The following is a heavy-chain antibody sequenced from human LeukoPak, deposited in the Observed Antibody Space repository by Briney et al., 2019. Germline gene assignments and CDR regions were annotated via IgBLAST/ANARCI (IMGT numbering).Heavy chain of an antibody. D-gene: IGHD3-10*01. CDR2: INPSGGST. J-gene: IGHJ3*02. CDR1: GYTFTSYY. Sequence: ASVKVSCKASGYTFTSYYMHWVRQAPGQGLEWMGIINPSGGSTSHAQKFQGRVTMTRDTSTSTVYVELSSLRSEDTAVYYCARGHMLLWFGELLGPGAFDIWGQGTMVTVSS. CDR3: ARGHMLLWFGELLGPGAFDI. V-gene: IGHV1-46*01.